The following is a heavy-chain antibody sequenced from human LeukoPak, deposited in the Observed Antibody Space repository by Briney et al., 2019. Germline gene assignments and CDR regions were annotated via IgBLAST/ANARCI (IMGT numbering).Heavy chain of an antibody. CDR2: IIPIFGTA. CDR1: GYTFTSYG. V-gene: IGHV1-69*05. D-gene: IGHD3-10*01. Sequence: GASVKVSCKASGYTFTSYGISWVRQAPGQGLEWMGRIIPIFGTANYAQKFQGRVTITTDESTSTAYMELSSLRSEDTAVYYCASQEGELLSAPKTGFDYWGQGTLVTVSS. CDR3: ASQEGELLSAPKTGFDY. J-gene: IGHJ4*02.